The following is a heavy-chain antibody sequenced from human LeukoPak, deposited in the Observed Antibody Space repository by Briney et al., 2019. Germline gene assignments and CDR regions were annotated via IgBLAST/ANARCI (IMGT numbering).Heavy chain of an antibody. CDR1: GDFSSSYY. V-gene: IGHV4-4*09. CDR2: IQTSGSS. Sequence: SETLSLTCSVSGDFSSSYYWSWIRQPPGKGLEWIGFIQTSGSSNYNPSLKSRVTISVDASKSQFSLKLTSVTAADTAVYYCARCSSSRYANFDYWGQGTLVTVSS. J-gene: IGHJ4*02. D-gene: IGHD6-13*01. CDR3: ARCSSSRYANFDY.